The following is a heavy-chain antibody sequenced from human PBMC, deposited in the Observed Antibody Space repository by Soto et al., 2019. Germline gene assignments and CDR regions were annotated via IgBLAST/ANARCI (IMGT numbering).Heavy chain of an antibody. Sequence: APAEVSCKASGYTFNSYYMYWARQAPGQGLEWMGIINPSGGSTSYAQKFQGRVTMTRDTSTSTVYMELSSLRSEDTAVYYCARGGATNYYYGMDVWGQGTTVTVSS. CDR2: INPSGGST. V-gene: IGHV1-46*02. CDR1: GYTFNSYY. CDR3: ARGGATNYYYGMDV. D-gene: IGHD1-26*01. J-gene: IGHJ6*02.